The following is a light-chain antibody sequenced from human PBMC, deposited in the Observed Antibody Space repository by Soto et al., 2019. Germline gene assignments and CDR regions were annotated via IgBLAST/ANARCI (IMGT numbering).Light chain of an antibody. J-gene: IGKJ4*01. Sequence: DIQMIQSPSSLSASVGDGVTIYCRASQSIARHLNWYQQKPGATPKLLIYTASTLQSDVPSRFSASGSERDFTLTISDLQPEDFAIYYCQQSHNAPLTFGGGTKLEIK. CDR1: QSIARH. CDR3: QQSHNAPLT. V-gene: IGKV1-39*01. CDR2: TAS.